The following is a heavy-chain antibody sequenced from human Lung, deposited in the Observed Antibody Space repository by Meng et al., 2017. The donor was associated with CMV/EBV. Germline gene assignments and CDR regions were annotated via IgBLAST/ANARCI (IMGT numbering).Heavy chain of an antibody. V-gene: IGHV3-30*02. D-gene: IGHD5-12*01. J-gene: IGHJ4*02. CDR2: IRYDGSNT. Sequence: GESLKISCAMSGFTLSSYGMHWVRQAPGKGLEWVAFIRYDGSNTYYADSVKGRFTISRDNSKNTLYLQMNSLRAEDTAVYYCANRYSGFEDVWYFDYWGQGTLVXVSS. CDR3: ANRYSGFEDVWYFDY. CDR1: GFTLSSYG.